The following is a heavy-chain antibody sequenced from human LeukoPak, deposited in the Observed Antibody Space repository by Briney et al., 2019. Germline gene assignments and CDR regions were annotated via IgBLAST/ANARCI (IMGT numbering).Heavy chain of an antibody. CDR3: AKGYLLDAFDI. CDR1: GFTVSSNY. Sequence: GGSLRLSCAASGFTVSSNYMSWVRQAPGKGLEWVSAISGSGGSTYYADSVKGRFTISRDNSKNTLYLQMNSLRAEDTAVYYCAKGYLLDAFDIWGQGTMVTVSS. CDR2: ISGSGGST. D-gene: IGHD2-15*01. J-gene: IGHJ3*02. V-gene: IGHV3-23*01.